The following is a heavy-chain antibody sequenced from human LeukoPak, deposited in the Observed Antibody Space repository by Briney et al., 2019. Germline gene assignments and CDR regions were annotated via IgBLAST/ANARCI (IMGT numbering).Heavy chain of an antibody. V-gene: IGHV1-3*01. CDR3: AINYYDSSGYPDY. Sequence: ALVKVSCKASGYTFTGYAVHWVRQAPGQRLEWMGRINAGNGNTKYSQKFQGRVTITRDTSASTAYMELSSLRSEDTAVYYCAINYYDSSGYPDYWGQGALVTVSS. J-gene: IGHJ4*02. CDR1: GYTFTGYA. D-gene: IGHD3-22*01. CDR2: INAGNGNT.